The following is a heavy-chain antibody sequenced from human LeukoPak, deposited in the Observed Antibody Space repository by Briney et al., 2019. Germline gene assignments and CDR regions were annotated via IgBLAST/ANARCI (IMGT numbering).Heavy chain of an antibody. D-gene: IGHD6-19*01. Sequence: PGGSLRLSCAASGFTFSSYAMSWVRQAPGKGLEWVSGISDSGDDTDYADSVKGRFTISRDNSKNTLYLQMNSLRAEDTAVYYCAKDGQWLVSDFDYWGQGTLVTVSS. CDR1: GFTFSSYA. J-gene: IGHJ4*02. CDR2: ISDSGDDT. CDR3: AKDGQWLVSDFDY. V-gene: IGHV3-23*01.